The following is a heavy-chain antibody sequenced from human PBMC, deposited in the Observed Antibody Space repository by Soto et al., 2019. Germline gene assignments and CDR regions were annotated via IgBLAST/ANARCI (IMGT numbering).Heavy chain of an antibody. Sequence: SETLSLTYAVYGGSFIGYYWNWIRQPPGKGLEWIGEIDHSGYTNYNPSLKSRVTISVDTSKTQFSLRADDTAVYYCAKDQASGQGSFDSWGQGTLVTVSS. CDR3: AKDQASGQGSFDS. CDR2: IDHSGYT. D-gene: IGHD2-15*01. CDR1: GGSFIGYY. J-gene: IGHJ4*02. V-gene: IGHV4-34*01.